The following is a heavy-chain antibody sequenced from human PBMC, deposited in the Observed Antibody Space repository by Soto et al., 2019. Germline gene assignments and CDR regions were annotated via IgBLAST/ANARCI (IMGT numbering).Heavy chain of an antibody. V-gene: IGHV1-18*01. CDR3: ATRWGYCISTSCYYSFDY. CDR1: GYTFTSYG. J-gene: IGHJ4*02. CDR2: ISAYNGNT. D-gene: IGHD2-2*01. Sequence: ASVKVSCKASGYTFTSYGISWLRQAPGQGLEWMGWISAYNGNTNYAQKLQGRVTMTTDTSTSTAYMELRSLRSDDTAVYYCATRWGYCISTSCYYSFDYWGQGTLVTVSS.